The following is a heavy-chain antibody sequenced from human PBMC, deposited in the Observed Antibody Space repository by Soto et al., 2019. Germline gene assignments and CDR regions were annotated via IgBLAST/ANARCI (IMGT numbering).Heavy chain of an antibody. CDR2: INHSGNN. Sequence: QLQQWGAGLLKPSETLSLTCVVSGGSFSTYYYNWIRQSPGKGLEWIGEINHSGNNNYSPSLKGRVTLSLDTSKNQFSLKLTSVTAADTAVYYCARGGSNDWQVAFDIWGQGTMVTVSS. V-gene: IGHV4-34*01. CDR1: GGSFSTYY. D-gene: IGHD3-9*01. J-gene: IGHJ3*02. CDR3: ARGGSNDWQVAFDI.